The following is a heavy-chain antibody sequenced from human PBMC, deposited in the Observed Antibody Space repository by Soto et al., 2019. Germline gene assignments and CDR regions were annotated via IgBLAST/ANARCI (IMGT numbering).Heavy chain of an antibody. CDR3: VVGATTHYFDY. V-gene: IGHV3-30*03. CDR1: GFTFSSYG. CDR2: ISYDGSNK. J-gene: IGHJ4*02. Sequence: PGGSLRLSCAASGFTFSSYGMHWVRQAPGKGLEWVAVISYDGSNKYYADSVKGRFTISRDNSKNTLYLQMNSLRAEDTAVYYCVVGATTHYFDYWGQGTLVTVSS. D-gene: IGHD1-26*01.